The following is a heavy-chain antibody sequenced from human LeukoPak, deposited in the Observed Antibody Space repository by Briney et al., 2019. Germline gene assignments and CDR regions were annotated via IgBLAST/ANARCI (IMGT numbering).Heavy chain of an antibody. CDR3: ARDMHSSYEY. Sequence: GGSLRLSCAAPGFTFSAYWMSWLRQAPGGGLGWVASIKQDGGETYYVDSVMGRFTISKDNTQNSLYLQMNRLRVEDTAVYYCARDMHSSYEYWGQGTLVSVSS. CDR2: IKQDGGET. CDR1: GFTFSAYW. D-gene: IGHD2-2*01. V-gene: IGHV3-7*05. J-gene: IGHJ4*02.